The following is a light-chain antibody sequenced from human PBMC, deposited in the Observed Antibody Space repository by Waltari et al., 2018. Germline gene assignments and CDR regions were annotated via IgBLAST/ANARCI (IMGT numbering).Light chain of an antibody. Sequence: QLVLTQSPSASASLGASVTLTCTLSSGHSSYAIAWHQQQPEKGPRYLMKLNSDGSHSKEDGIPDRFSGSSSGAERYLTISSLQSEDEADYYCQTWGTGFWVFGGGTKLTVL. CDR3: QTWGTGFWV. V-gene: IGLV4-69*01. CDR2: LNSDGSH. J-gene: IGLJ3*02. CDR1: SGHSSYA.